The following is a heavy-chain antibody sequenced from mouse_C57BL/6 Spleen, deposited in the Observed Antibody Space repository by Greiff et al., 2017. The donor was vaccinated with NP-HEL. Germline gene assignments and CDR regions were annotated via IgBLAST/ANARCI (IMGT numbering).Heavy chain of an antibody. V-gene: IGHV1-7*01. CDR2: INPSSGYT. CDR1: GYTFTSYW. J-gene: IGHJ3*01. D-gene: IGHD5-1*01. CDR3: ARTDLPRSFAD. Sequence: LEESGAELAKPGASVKLSCKASGYTFTSYWMHWVKQRPGQGLEWIGYINPSSGYTTYNQKFKDKATLTADKSSSTAYMQLRSLTYEDSAGYYCARTDLPRSFADWGQGTLVTVSA.